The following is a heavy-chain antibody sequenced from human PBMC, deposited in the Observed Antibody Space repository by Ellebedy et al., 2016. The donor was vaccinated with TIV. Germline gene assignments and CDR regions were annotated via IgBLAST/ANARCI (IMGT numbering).Heavy chain of an antibody. CDR1: GFDFSSYW. Sequence: GESLKISCAASGFDFSSYWMHWIRQVPGKGLVWVARVSDYGNQVKYADSAKGRFTISRDNAKNTLYLQMNSLRAEETAVYYCERAGSGGWEAYFDLWGRGTLVTVSS. D-gene: IGHD6-19*01. CDR3: ERAGSGGWEAYFDL. J-gene: IGHJ2*01. V-gene: IGHV3-74*01. CDR2: VSDYGNQV.